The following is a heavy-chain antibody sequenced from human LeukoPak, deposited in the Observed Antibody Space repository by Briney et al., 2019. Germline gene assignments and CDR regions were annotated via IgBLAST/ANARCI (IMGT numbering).Heavy chain of an antibody. J-gene: IGHJ5*02. CDR1: GYSFTSYW. CDR2: IYPGDSDT. V-gene: IGHV5-51*01. D-gene: IGHD1-26*01. CDR3: ARKSGSYQGGDNWFDP. Sequence: GESLKISCKGSGYSFTSYWIGWVRQMPGKGLEWMGIIYPGDSDTRYSPSFQGQVTISADKSTSTTYLQWSSLKASDTAMYYCARKSGSYQGGDNWFDPWGQGTLVTVSS.